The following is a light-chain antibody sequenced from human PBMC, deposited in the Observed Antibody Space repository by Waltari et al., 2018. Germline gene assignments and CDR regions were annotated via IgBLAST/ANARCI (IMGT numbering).Light chain of an antibody. V-gene: IGKV1-NL1*01. J-gene: IGKJ1*01. CDR2: AAS. CDR1: QVISNS. Sequence: DIQMTQSPSSLSSSVGDRVTIPCRASQVISNSLDWYQQKPGKAPKLLLYAASRLESGVPSRFSGSGSGTDYTLTISSLQPEDFATYDCQQYYSTPPTFGQGTKVEIK. CDR3: QQYYSTPPT.